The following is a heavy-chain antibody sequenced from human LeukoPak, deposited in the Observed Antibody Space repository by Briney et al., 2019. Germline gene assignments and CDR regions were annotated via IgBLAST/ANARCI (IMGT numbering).Heavy chain of an antibody. CDR3: AQWSRYFDY. V-gene: IGHV3-23*01. J-gene: IGHJ4*02. CDR2: ISGSGYST. CDR1: GFTFDDYG. D-gene: IGHD1-26*01. Sequence: GGSLRLSCAASGFTFDDYGMTWVRQAPGKGLEWVSAISGSGYSTYYADSVKGRFTISRDNSKNTLYLQMNSLRAEDTALYFCAQWSRYFDYWGQGTLVTVSS.